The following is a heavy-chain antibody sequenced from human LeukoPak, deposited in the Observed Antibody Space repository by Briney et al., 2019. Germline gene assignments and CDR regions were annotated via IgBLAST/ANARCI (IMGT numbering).Heavy chain of an antibody. Sequence: SETLSLSCTVSGGSISSGGYYWSWIRQPPGKGLEWIGYIYHSGSTYYNPSLKSRVTISVDRSKNQFSLKLSSVTAADTAVYYSARAGTTRDWFDPWGQGTLVTVSS. D-gene: IGHD1-1*01. CDR3: ARAGTTRDWFDP. CDR2: IYHSGST. CDR1: GGSISSGGYY. J-gene: IGHJ5*02. V-gene: IGHV4-30-2*01.